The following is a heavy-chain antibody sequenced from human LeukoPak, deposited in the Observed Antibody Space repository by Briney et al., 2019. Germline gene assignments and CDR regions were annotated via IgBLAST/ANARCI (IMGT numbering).Heavy chain of an antibody. D-gene: IGHD3-10*02. J-gene: IGHJ6*04. V-gene: IGHV3-48*03. CDR2: ISSSGSTI. CDR3: AELGITMIGGV. CDR1: GFTFSSYE. Sequence: GGTLRLSCAASGFTFSSYEMNWVRQAPGKGLEWVSYISSSGSTIYYADSVKGRFTISRDNDKNSLYLQMNSLRAEDTAVYYCAELGITMIGGVWGKGTTVTISS.